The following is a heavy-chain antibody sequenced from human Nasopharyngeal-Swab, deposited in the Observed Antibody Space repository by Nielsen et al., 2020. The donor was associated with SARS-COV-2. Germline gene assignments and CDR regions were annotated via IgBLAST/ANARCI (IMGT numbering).Heavy chain of an antibody. V-gene: IGHV3-7*01. Sequence: GGSLRPSCAASGFTFSNNWMSWVRQAPGKGLEWVANIKQDGSEKFYVDSVKGRFTISRDNAKNSLYLQMNTLRVEDTAVYYCGRYGYNAALDYWGQGTLVTVSS. CDR1: GFTFSNNW. J-gene: IGHJ4*02. CDR3: GRYGYNAALDY. D-gene: IGHD5-24*01. CDR2: IKQDGSEK.